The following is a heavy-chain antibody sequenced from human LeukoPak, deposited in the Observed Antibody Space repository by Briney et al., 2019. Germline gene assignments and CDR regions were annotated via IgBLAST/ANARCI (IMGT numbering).Heavy chain of an antibody. CDR2: ISPDSNYI. D-gene: IGHD1-26*01. CDR3: ARSGSYYSYYYYYMDV. CDR1: GFTFSTYS. J-gene: IGHJ6*03. Sequence: GGSLRLSCAASGFTFSTYSMNWLRLAPGKGLEWVSSISPDSNYIYYVDSVKGRFTISRDNAKNSLYLQMNSLRAEDTAVYYCARSGSYYSYYYYYMDVWGKGTTVTVSS. V-gene: IGHV3-21*01.